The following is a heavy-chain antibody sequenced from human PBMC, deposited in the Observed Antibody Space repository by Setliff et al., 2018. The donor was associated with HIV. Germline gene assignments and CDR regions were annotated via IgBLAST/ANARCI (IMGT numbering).Heavy chain of an antibody. CDR2: IYHSGGT. CDR1: GGSISSGGYS. D-gene: IGHD4-17*01. CDR3: ARIGSSYGDYAN. Sequence: SETLSLTCAVSGGSISSGGYSWSWIRQPPGKGLEWIGYIYHSGGTYYNPSLKSRVTISIDRSKNQFSLKLSSVTAADTATYYCARIGSSYGDYANWGQGTLVTVSS. J-gene: IGHJ4*02. V-gene: IGHV4-30-2*01.